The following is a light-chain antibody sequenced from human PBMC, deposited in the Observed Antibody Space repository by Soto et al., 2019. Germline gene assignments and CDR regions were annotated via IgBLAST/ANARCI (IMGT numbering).Light chain of an antibody. Sequence: QSALTQPPSVSGSPGQSVTISCTGTSSDVGSYNRVSWYQQAPGTAPKVMILEVNKRPSGVPDRFSGSKSGNTASLTISGLHAEDEGDYYCSSFTTSSTWVFGGGTKLTVL. CDR1: SSDVGSYNR. CDR2: EVN. CDR3: SSFTTSSTWV. V-gene: IGLV2-18*02. J-gene: IGLJ3*02.